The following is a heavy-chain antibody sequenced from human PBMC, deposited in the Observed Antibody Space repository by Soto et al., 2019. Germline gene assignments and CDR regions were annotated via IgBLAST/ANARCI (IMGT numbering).Heavy chain of an antibody. CDR1: GFTFSSYA. CDR2: ISGSGGST. Sequence: GGSLRLSCASSGFTFSSYAMSWVRQAPGKGLEWVSAISGSGGSTYYADSVKGRFTISRDNSKNTLYLQMNSLRAEDTAVYYCAKQVTMIVGIDYWGQGTLVTVSS. V-gene: IGHV3-23*01. J-gene: IGHJ4*02. CDR3: AKQVTMIVGIDY. D-gene: IGHD3-22*01.